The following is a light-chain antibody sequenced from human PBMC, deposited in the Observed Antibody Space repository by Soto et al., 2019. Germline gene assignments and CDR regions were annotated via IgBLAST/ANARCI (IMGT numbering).Light chain of an antibody. CDR1: SSDVGGYNY. CDR3: SSYTSSSTLVV. Sequence: QSALTQPASVSGSPGQSITISCTGTSSDVGGYNYVSWYQQHPGKAPKLMIYDVSNPPSGVSNRFSGYKSGNTASLTISGLQAEDDADYYCSSYTSSSTLVVFGGGTKLTVL. J-gene: IGLJ2*01. CDR2: DVS. V-gene: IGLV2-14*01.